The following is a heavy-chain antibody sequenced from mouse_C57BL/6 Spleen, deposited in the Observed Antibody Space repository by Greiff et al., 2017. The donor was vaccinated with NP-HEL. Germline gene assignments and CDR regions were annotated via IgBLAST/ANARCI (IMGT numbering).Heavy chain of an antibody. J-gene: IGHJ3*01. CDR3: TSYDYDLGFAY. CDR1: GFNIKDYY. D-gene: IGHD2-4*01. CDR2: IDPEDGDT. Sequence: EVKLQESGAELVRPGASVKLSCTASGFNIKDYYMHWVKQRPEQGLEWIGRIDPEDGDTEYAPKFQGKATMTADTSSNTAYLQLSSLTSEDTAVYYCTSYDYDLGFAYWGQGTLVTVSA. V-gene: IGHV14-1*01.